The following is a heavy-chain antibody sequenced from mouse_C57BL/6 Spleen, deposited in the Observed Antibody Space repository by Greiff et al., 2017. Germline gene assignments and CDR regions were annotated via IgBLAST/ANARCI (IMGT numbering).Heavy chain of an antibody. J-gene: IGHJ3*01. CDR3: ARGNYYGSSSAWFAY. CDR2: ISYSGST. CDR1: GYSITSGYD. D-gene: IGHD1-1*01. Sequence: EVQLKESGPGMVKPSQSLSLTCTVTGYSITSGYDWHWIRHFPGNKLEWMGYISYSGSTNYNPSLKSRISITHDTSKNHFFLTLNSVTTEDTATYYCARGNYYGSSSAWFAYWGQGTLVTVSA. V-gene: IGHV3-1*01.